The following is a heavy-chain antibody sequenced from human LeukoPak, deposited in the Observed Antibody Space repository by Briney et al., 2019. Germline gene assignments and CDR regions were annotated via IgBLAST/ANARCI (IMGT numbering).Heavy chain of an antibody. CDR2: ISGSGTSI. CDR1: GFTFSNYE. Sequence: GSLRLSCAASGFTFSNYEINWVRQAPGRGLEWISYISGSGTSIYHANSVKGRFTISRDNAKNSVYLQMNSLRAEDTAVYYCARETYNGSGSYSDFALDYWGQGTLVTVSS. D-gene: IGHD3-10*01. CDR3: ARETYNGSGSYSDFALDY. V-gene: IGHV3-48*03. J-gene: IGHJ4*02.